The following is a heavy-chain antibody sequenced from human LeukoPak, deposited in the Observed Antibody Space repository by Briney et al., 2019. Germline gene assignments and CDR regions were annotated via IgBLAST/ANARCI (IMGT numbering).Heavy chain of an antibody. D-gene: IGHD6-19*01. V-gene: IGHV3-23*01. CDR3: AKYSSGWYLQYYYYYMDV. Sequence: GGSLRLSCAASGFTFSSYAMHWVRQAPGKGLEWVSAISGSGGSTYYADSVKGRFTISRDNSKNTLYLQMNSLRAEDTAVYYCAKYSSGWYLQYYYYYMDVWGKGTTVTVSS. CDR1: GFTFSSYA. CDR2: ISGSGGST. J-gene: IGHJ6*03.